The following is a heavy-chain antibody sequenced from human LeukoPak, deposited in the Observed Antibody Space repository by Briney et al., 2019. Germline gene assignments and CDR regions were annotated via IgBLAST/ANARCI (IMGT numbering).Heavy chain of an antibody. J-gene: IGHJ4*02. CDR1: GFPFSSYW. V-gene: IGHV3-7*04. D-gene: IGHD5-24*01. CDR3: TRVGYIDEGIDY. CDR2: MKQDGSKK. Sequence: GGSPRLSCVASGFPFSSYWMTWVRQAPGKGLEWVANMKQDGSKKSYVDSVKGRFTISRDNAKNSLYLQMNSLRAEDTAIYYCTRVGYIDEGIDYWGQGTLVTDSS.